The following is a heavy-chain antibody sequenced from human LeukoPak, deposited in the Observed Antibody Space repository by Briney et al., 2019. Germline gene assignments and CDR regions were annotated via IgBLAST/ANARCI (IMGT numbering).Heavy chain of an antibody. V-gene: IGHV3-72*01. J-gene: IGHJ6*02. CDR3: VRAARESPDNYYYGLDA. CDR1: GFTFSDHY. CDR2: TRKKPKSYTT. Sequence: GGSLRLSCAASGFTFSDHYMDWVRQAPGKGLEWVGRTRKKPKSYTTEYATSVKGRFTISRDDSKNSLFLQMNSLTNEDTAVYYCVRAARESPDNYYYGLDAWGQGTTVTVSS.